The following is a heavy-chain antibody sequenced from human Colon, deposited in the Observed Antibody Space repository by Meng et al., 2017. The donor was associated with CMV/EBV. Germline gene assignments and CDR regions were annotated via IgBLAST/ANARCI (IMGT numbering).Heavy chain of an antibody. Sequence: GESLKISCVAAGFSFSDYAMSWVRQAPGRGLEWVAAISGIGASSYYTDSVKGRFTISRDNPKNTLSLQMNSLRVEDTAVYYCARSIHDTSGYYRAEYFEHWGQGTLVTVSS. CDR1: GFSFSDYA. D-gene: IGHD3-22*01. V-gene: IGHV3-23*01. J-gene: IGHJ1*01. CDR3: ARSIHDTSGYYRAEYFEH. CDR2: ISGIGASS.